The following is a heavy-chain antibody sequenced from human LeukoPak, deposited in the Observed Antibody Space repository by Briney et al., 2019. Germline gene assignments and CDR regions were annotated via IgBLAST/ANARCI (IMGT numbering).Heavy chain of an antibody. J-gene: IGHJ4*02. Sequence: SQTLSLTCAISGDSVSSNSADWNWIPQSPSIALEWLVRTYYRSKWFNDYAGSVKSRIIISPDTSKNQFSLQLNSVTPEDTAVYYCARDRDGSGWYGTNYDSWGQGTLVTVSS. CDR3: ARDRDGSGWYGTNYDS. V-gene: IGHV6-1*01. D-gene: IGHD6-19*01. CDR2: TYYRSKWFN. CDR1: GDSVSSNSAD.